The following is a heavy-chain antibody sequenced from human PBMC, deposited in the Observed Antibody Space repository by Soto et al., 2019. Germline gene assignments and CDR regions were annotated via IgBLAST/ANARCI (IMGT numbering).Heavy chain of an antibody. CDR1: GGSFSGYD. Sequence: SETLSLTCAVYGGSFSGYDWSWIRQPPRKGLEWIGEINHSGSTNYNPSLKSRVTISVDTSKNQFSLKLTSVTAADTAVYYCARGHDFWSGYYNWGQGTLVTVSS. CDR3: ARGHDFWSGYYN. J-gene: IGHJ4*02. V-gene: IGHV4-34*01. CDR2: INHSGST. D-gene: IGHD3-3*01.